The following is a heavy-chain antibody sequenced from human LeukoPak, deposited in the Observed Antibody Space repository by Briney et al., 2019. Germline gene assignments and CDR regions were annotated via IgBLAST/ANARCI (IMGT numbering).Heavy chain of an antibody. Sequence: ASVKVSCKASGYTFTGYYMHWVRHAPGQGLGWMGWINPNSGGTNYAQKFQGRVTMTRDTSISTAYMELSRLRSDDTAVYYCARDPATVTTYWFDPWGQGTLVTVSS. V-gene: IGHV1-2*02. J-gene: IGHJ5*02. CDR1: GYTFTGYY. CDR3: ARDPATVTTYWFDP. D-gene: IGHD4-17*01. CDR2: INPNSGGT.